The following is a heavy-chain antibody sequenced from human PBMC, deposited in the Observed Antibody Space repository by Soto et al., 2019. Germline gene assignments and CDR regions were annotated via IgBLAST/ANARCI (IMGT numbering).Heavy chain of an antibody. CDR3: AREAYLGDSSFSAFDI. CDR1: GFTLSSYV. CDR2: IWYDGSNK. Sequence: QVQVVESGGGVVQPGRSLRLSCTTPGFTLSSYVMHWVRQAPGKGLEWVAVIWYDGSNKYYADSVKGRFIISKDNSQNTLYLQMNSLRAEDTAVYSCAREAYLGDSSFSAFDIWGQGTMVTVSS. D-gene: IGHD3-16*01. J-gene: IGHJ3*02. V-gene: IGHV3-33*01.